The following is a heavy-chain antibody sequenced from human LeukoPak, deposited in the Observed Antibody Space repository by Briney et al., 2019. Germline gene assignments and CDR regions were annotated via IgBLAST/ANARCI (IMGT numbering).Heavy chain of an antibody. J-gene: IGHJ6*02. CDR2: IIPIFGTP. Sequence: GASVKVSCKASGGTFSSYGISWVRQASGQGLEWMGGIIPIFGTPNYAQKFQGRVTITADESTSTDYMELSSLRSEDTAVYYCARGSGTITMVRGVFYGMDVWGQGTTVTVSS. V-gene: IGHV1-69*13. CDR1: GGTFSSYG. CDR3: ARGSGTITMVRGVFYGMDV. D-gene: IGHD3-10*01.